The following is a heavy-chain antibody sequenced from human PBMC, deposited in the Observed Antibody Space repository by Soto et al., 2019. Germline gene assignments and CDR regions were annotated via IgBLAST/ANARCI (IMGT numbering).Heavy chain of an antibody. D-gene: IGHD1-1*01. Sequence: VGSLRLSCATSGFIFKNYDIHWVRQPTGKGLEWVSGISPAGDADYTDSVRGRFTISRESAKTSVYLQMNNLRGGDTAVYYCARTGRDFYGMEVWGQGTSVTVSS. CDR2: ISPAGDA. V-gene: IGHV3-13*01. CDR1: GFIFKNYD. J-gene: IGHJ6*02. CDR3: ARTGRDFYGMEV.